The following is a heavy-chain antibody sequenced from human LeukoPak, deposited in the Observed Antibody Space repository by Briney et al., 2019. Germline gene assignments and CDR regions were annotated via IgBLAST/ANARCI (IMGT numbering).Heavy chain of an antibody. J-gene: IGHJ5*02. Sequence: PSETLSLTCAVYGGSFSGDYWSWVRQPPGKGLEGIGEINHSGSTNYNPSLKRRVTISVDTSKNQFSLKLSSVTAADTAVYYCARGPWGPMVRGVTSWFDPWGQGTLVTVSS. V-gene: IGHV4-34*01. CDR2: INHSGST. CDR3: ARGPWGPMVRGVTSWFDP. D-gene: IGHD3-10*01. CDR1: GGSFSGDY.